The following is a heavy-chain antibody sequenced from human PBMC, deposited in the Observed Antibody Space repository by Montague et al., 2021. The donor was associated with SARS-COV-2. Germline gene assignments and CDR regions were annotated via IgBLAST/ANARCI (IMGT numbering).Heavy chain of an antibody. CDR3: ASMVRAQVYYFDY. D-gene: IGHD3-10*01. Sequence: SETLSLICTVSGGSISSSSYYWGWIRQPPGKGLEWIGSIFYSGSTXYNPSLKSRVTISVDTSKNQFSLKLSSVTAADTAVYYCASMVRAQVYYFDYWGQGTLVTVSS. J-gene: IGHJ4*02. CDR2: IFYSGST. CDR1: GGSISSSSYY. V-gene: IGHV4-39*01.